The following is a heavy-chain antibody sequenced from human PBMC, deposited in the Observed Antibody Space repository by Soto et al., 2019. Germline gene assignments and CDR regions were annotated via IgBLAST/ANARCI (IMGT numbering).Heavy chain of an antibody. J-gene: IGHJ5*02. CDR1: GFTFSNYN. CDR3: AREGALKPFSS. Sequence: SVRLSCVASGFTFSNYNMNWVRQAPGKGLEWVSHISGTSVYIHYADSVKGRFTTSRDNAKNSVYLQMDSLRVEDTAVYYCAREGALKPFSSWGQGALVTVSS. V-gene: IGHV3-21*01. CDR2: ISGTSVYI.